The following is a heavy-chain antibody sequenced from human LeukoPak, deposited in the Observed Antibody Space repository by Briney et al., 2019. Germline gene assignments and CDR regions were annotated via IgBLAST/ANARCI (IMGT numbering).Heavy chain of an antibody. V-gene: IGHV1-18*01. D-gene: IGHD3-22*01. CDR1: GYTFTSYG. J-gene: IGHJ4*02. CDR2: ISAYNGNT. CDR3: ARDKARRYYYDSSGSVY. Sequence: GASVKVSCKASGYTFTSYGISWVRQAPGQGLEWMGWISAYNGNTNYAQKLQGRVTMTTDTSTSTAYMELRSLRSDDTAVYYCARDKARRYYYDSSGSVYWAQGTLVTVSS.